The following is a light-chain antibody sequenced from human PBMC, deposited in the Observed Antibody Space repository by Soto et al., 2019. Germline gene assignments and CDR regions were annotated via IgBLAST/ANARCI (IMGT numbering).Light chain of an antibody. V-gene: IGLV2-8*01. CDR3: GSYAGSGNGV. Sequence: QSVLTQPPSASGSPGQSVAISCTGTSSDVGGYDHVSWYRQAPGKAPKLIISEVNKRPSGVPNRFSGSKSGNTASLTVSGLQADDEADYYCGSYAGSGNGVFGGGTKLTVL. CDR1: SSDVGGYDH. CDR2: EVN. J-gene: IGLJ3*02.